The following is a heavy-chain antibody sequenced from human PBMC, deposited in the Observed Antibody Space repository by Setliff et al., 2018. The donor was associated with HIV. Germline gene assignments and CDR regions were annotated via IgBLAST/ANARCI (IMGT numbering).Heavy chain of an antibody. CDR1: GGSVSESTYH. CDR2: IYYRGNT. D-gene: IGHD2-8*01. CDR3: ARLSNGLPADY. J-gene: IGHJ4*02. V-gene: IGHV4-39*01. Sequence: SETLSLTCSVSGGSVSESTYHWGWIRQPPGKGLEWIGSIYYRGNTYYNPSLKSRLTISVETSKNQFSLTLNSVTAADTAFYYCARLSNGLPADYWGQGTLVTVSS.